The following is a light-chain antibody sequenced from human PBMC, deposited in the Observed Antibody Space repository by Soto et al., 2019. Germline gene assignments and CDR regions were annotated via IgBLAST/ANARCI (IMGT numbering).Light chain of an antibody. CDR2: DVT. CDR1: SSDVGGYDY. V-gene: IGLV2-11*01. CDR3: CSYSGTNPVV. Sequence: QSVLAQPRSVSGSPGQSVTISCTGTSSDVGGYDYVSWYQQHPGKAPRVIIYDVTKRPSGVPDRFSASKSGNTASLTISGLLAEDEAAYYCCSYSGTNPVVFGGGTKLTVL. J-gene: IGLJ3*02.